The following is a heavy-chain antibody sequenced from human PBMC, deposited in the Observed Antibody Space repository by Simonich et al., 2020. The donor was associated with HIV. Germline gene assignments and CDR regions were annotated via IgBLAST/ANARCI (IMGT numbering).Heavy chain of an antibody. Sequence: PGESLKISCKGSGYTFASYWIAWVRQMPGKGLEWMGIIYPGDSDTTYSPSFQGQVTISADKSISSAYLQWSSLKASDTAMYYCAKSNANWFDPWGQGTLVTVSS. CDR1: GYTFASYW. CDR2: IYPGDSDT. V-gene: IGHV5-51*01. J-gene: IGHJ5*02. CDR3: AKSNANWFDP. D-gene: IGHD7-27*01.